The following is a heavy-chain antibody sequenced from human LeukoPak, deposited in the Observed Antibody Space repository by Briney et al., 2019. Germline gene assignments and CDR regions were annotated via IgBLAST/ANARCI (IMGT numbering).Heavy chain of an antibody. CDR1: GYSFSELS. D-gene: IGHD3-9*01. Sequence: ASVKVSCKVSGYSFSELSIHWVRQAPGKGREWMGGFDPEDGETIYAQKFQGRVTMTEDTSTDTAYMELSSLRSEDTAVYYCATGLSEEYYDILTGYYSFDYWGQGTLVTVSS. CDR2: FDPEDGET. J-gene: IGHJ4*02. V-gene: IGHV1-24*01. CDR3: ATGLSEEYYDILTGYYSFDY.